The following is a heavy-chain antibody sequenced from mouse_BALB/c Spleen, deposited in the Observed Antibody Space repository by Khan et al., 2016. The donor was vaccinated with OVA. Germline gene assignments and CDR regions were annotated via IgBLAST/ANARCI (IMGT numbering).Heavy chain of an antibody. D-gene: IGHD2-1*01. CDR2: ISSDGYYT. J-gene: IGHJ3*01. CDR3: ARYPYGNFAY. CDR1: GFTFSTYA. V-gene: IGHV5-9-3*01. Sequence: EVKLVESGGGLVKPGGSLKLSCAASGFTFSTYAMSWVRQTPEKRLEWVATISSDGYYTYYPDNVTGRFTISRDNAKNTLYLQMSSLRSEDTAMYYCARYPYGNFAYWGQGTLVTVSA.